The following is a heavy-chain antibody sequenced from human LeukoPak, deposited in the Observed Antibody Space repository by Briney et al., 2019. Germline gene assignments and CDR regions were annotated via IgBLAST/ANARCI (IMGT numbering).Heavy chain of an antibody. CDR2: INHSGST. D-gene: IGHD4-17*01. CDR1: GFTFSSYA. CDR3: ARDPTVTEYRFDY. Sequence: PGGSLRLSCAASGFTFSSYAMSWIRQPPGKGLEWIGEINHSGSTNYNPSLKSRVTISVDTSKNQFSLKLSSVTAADTAVYYCARDPTVTEYRFDYWGQGTLVTVSS. J-gene: IGHJ4*02. V-gene: IGHV4-34*01.